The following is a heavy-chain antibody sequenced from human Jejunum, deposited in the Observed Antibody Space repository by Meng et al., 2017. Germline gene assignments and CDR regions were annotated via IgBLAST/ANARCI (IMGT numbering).Heavy chain of an antibody. J-gene: IGHJ4*02. CDR1: GYSITTNTY. D-gene: IGHD3-22*01. Sequence: QLQLPEPGPGLVKPSATLSLTCTFSGYSITTNTYWSWVRQSPEKGLEWIGQIDHRGSPYYNPSLKSRVTMSVDKSKSQVSLQLTSVTAADTAVYYCAKHGGYYQHYWGQGTLVTVSS. CDR3: AKHGGYYQHY. V-gene: IGHV4-4*02. CDR2: IDHRGSP.